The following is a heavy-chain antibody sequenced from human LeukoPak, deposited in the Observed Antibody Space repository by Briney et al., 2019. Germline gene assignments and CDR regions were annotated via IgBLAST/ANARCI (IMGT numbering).Heavy chain of an antibody. V-gene: IGHV4-38-2*02. CDR1: GYSISSGYY. CDR3: AAKTYYDILTGRGAFDI. J-gene: IGHJ3*02. D-gene: IGHD3-9*01. CDR2: IYHSGST. Sequence: KPSETLSLTCTVSGYSISSGYYWGWIRQPPGKGLEWIGSIYHSGSTYYNPSLKSRVTISVDTSKNQFSLKLSSVTAADTAVYYCAAKTYYDILTGRGAFDIWGQGTMVTVSS.